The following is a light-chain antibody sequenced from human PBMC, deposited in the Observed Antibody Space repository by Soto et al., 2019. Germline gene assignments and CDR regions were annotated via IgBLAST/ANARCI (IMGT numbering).Light chain of an antibody. CDR1: QSVSSY. CDR2: DAS. J-gene: IGKJ3*01. V-gene: IGKV3-11*01. Sequence: EIVLTQSPATLSLSPGERATLSCRASQSVSSYLAWYQQKPGQAPRLLIYDASNRATGIPARFSGSVSGTDFPPTISSLKPEDFAVYYCQQRSNWLFTFGPGTKVDIK. CDR3: QQRSNWLFT.